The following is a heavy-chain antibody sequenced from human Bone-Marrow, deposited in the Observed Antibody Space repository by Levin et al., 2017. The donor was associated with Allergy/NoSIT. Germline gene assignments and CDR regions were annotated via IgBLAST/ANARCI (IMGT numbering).Heavy chain of an antibody. Sequence: SGPTLVKPTQTLTLTCSFSGFSLSTSEVGVGWIRQAPGKALEWLALIYWDDDKRYSRSLKTRLTITKDTSKNQVVLTVTDMDPVDTATYYCAKTKDNGEYDGFDIWGQGTIVTVSS. J-gene: IGHJ3*02. CDR2: IYWDDDK. CDR3: AKTKDNGEYDGFDI. D-gene: IGHD4-17*01. CDR1: GFSLSTSEVG. V-gene: IGHV2-5*02.